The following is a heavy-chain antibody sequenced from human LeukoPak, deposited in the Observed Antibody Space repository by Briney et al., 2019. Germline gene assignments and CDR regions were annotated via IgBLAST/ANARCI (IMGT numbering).Heavy chain of an antibody. CDR1: GFTFSNAW. CDR3: TTYITMVRGVIITCDWFDP. J-gene: IGHJ5*02. CDR2: IKSKTDGGTT. D-gene: IGHD3-10*01. V-gene: IGHV3-15*01. Sequence: GGSLRLSCAASGFTFSNAWMSWVRQAPGKGLEWVGRIKSKTDGGTTDYAAPVKGRFTISRDDSKNTLYLQMNSLKTEETAVYYCTTYITMVRGVIITCDWFDPWGQGTLVTVSS.